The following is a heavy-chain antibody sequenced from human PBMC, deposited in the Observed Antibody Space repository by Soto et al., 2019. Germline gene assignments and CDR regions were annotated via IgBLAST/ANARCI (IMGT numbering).Heavy chain of an antibody. CDR2: INAANGDT. CDR3: VRRHVSATGIDWFDP. D-gene: IGHD6-13*01. J-gene: IGHJ5*02. CDR1: GYTFTGYY. V-gene: IGHV1-3*01. Sequence: GASVKVSCKASGYTFTGYYMHWVRQAPGQGLEWMGWINAANGDTKYSPKFQGRVTITRDTSASTAYMELSSLRSEDTAVYYCVRRHVSATGIDWFDPWGQGTLVTVSS.